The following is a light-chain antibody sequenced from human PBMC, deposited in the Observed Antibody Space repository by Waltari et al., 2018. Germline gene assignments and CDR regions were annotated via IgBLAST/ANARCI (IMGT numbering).Light chain of an antibody. V-gene: IGKV3-11*01. CDR1: QSVSSY. Sequence: EIVLTQSPATLSLSPGARATLSCTASQSVSSYLAGYQQKHGQAPRLLIYDASNRATGIPSRFSGSGSGTDFTLTISSLEPEDFAVYYCQQRSNWPPWTFGQGTKVEIK. CDR2: DAS. CDR3: QQRSNWPPWT. J-gene: IGKJ1*01.